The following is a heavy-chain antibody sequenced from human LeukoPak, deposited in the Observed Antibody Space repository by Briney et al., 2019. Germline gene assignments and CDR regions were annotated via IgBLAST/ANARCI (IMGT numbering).Heavy chain of an antibody. CDR3: ASMRYDSSGRGY. CDR2: IYYSGST. Sequence: PSETLSLTCSVSGGSISSFYWSWIRQPPGKGLEWIGYIYYSGSTNYNPSLKSRVTISVDTSKNQFSLKLSSVTAADTAVYYCASMRYDSSGRGYWGQGTLVTVSS. J-gene: IGHJ4*02. V-gene: IGHV4-59*01. D-gene: IGHD3-22*01. CDR1: GGSISSFY.